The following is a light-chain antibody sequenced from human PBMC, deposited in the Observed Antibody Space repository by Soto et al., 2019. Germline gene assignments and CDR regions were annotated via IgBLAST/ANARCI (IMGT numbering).Light chain of an antibody. CDR2: EVS. Sequence: QAVVTQPASVSGSPGQSITISCTGTSSDVGGYNYVSWYQQHPGKAPKLMIYEVSNRPSGVSNRFSGSKSGNTASLTISGLQAEDEVDYYCSSYTSSSTPVVFGGGTKLTVL. J-gene: IGLJ2*01. CDR1: SSDVGGYNY. V-gene: IGLV2-14*01. CDR3: SSYTSSSTPVV.